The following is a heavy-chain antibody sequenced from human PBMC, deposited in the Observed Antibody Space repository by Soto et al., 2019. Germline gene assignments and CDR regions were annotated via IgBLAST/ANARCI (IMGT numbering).Heavy chain of an antibody. Sequence: GASVKVSFKTSGGTFSSYAISWVRQAPGQGLEWMGGIIPIFGTANYAQKFQGRVTITADESTSTAYMELSSLRSEDTAVYYCARLGAPGYYYYGMDVWGQGTTVTVSS. V-gene: IGHV1-69*13. J-gene: IGHJ6*02. D-gene: IGHD3-16*01. CDR2: IIPIFGTA. CDR3: ARLGAPGYYYYGMDV. CDR1: GGTFSSYA.